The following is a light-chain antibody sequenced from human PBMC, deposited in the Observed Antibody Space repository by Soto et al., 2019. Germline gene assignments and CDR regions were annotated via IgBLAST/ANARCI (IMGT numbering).Light chain of an antibody. CDR1: HNIVTY. CDR3: QQSHSTPPT. Sequence: DIHMAQSPPSLSASVGDRVTITCRASHNIVTYLNWYQQKAGKAPSLLIYEASHLQSGVTFRFFGSGSWTDFTLTIDNLQPEDSATYYCQQSHSTPPTFGTGTKLEIK. V-gene: IGKV1-39*01. CDR2: EAS. J-gene: IGKJ2*01.